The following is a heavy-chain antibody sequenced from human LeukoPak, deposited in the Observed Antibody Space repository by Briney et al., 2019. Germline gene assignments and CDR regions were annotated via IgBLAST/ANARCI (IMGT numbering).Heavy chain of an antibody. CDR1: GFTFSSYA. CDR3: AKDEIALRGMDV. CDR2: ISGSGGST. Sequence: PGGSLRLSCAASGFTFSSYAMSWVRQAPGKGLEWVSAISGSGGSTYYADSVKGRFTISRDNSKNTLYLQMNSLRAEDTAVYFCAKDEIALRGMDVWGQGTTVTVSS. D-gene: IGHD2-21*01. V-gene: IGHV3-23*01. J-gene: IGHJ6*02.